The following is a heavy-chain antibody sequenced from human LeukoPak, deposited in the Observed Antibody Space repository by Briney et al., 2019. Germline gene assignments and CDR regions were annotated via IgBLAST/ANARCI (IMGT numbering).Heavy chain of an antibody. D-gene: IGHD3-9*01. J-gene: IGHJ4*02. CDR2: ISSSSSYI. V-gene: IGHV3-21*01. Sequence: GGSLRLSCAASGFTFSSYSMNWVRQAPGKGLEWVSSISSSSSYIYYADSVKGRFTISRDNAKNTLYLQMNSLGAEDTAVYYCARVGLSNGYYDILTGYYKGGYFDYWGQGTLVTVSS. CDR1: GFTFSSYS. CDR3: ARVGLSNGYYDILTGYYKGGYFDY.